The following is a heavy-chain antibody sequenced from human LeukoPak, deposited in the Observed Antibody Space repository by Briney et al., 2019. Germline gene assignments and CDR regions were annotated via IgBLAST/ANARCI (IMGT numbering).Heavy chain of an antibody. CDR2: ISSSSSTI. CDR1: GFTFSSYS. V-gene: IGHV3-48*02. Sequence: PGGSLRLSCAASGFTFSSYSMNWVRQAPGKGLEWVSYISSSSSTIYYADSVKGRFTISRDNAKNLLYLQMNSLRDEDTAVYYCARDQGYYDSSGYYSYNWFDPWGQGTLVTVSS. D-gene: IGHD3-22*01. CDR3: ARDQGYYDSSGYYSYNWFDP. J-gene: IGHJ5*02.